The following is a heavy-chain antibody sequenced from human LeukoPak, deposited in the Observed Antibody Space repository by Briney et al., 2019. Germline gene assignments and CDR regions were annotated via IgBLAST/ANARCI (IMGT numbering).Heavy chain of an antibody. J-gene: IGHJ1*01. Sequence: GGSLRLSCVASGFSISTNHMNWVRQAPGKGLEWVSTVYGGGSTNYADSVKGRFTVSRDNSKNTLSLQMHSLRAEDTAVHYCARDVLGHISPWGQGTLVTVSS. D-gene: IGHD2-21*01. CDR3: ARDVLGHISP. V-gene: IGHV3-53*01. CDR1: GFSISTNH. CDR2: VYGGGST.